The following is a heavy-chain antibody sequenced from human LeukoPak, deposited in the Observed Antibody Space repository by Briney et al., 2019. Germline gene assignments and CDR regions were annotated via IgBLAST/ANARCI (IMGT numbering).Heavy chain of an antibody. CDR1: GYTFTSYA. CDR3: ARASYSSSWYPGTGGYGMDV. Sequence: GASVKVSCKASGYTFTSYAMNWVRQAPGQGLEWMGWINTNTGNPTYAQGFTGRFVFSLDTSVSTAYLQISSLKAEDTAVYYCARASYSSSWYPGTGGYGMDVWGQGTTVTVSS. J-gene: IGHJ6*02. CDR2: INTNTGNP. D-gene: IGHD6-13*01. V-gene: IGHV7-4-1*02.